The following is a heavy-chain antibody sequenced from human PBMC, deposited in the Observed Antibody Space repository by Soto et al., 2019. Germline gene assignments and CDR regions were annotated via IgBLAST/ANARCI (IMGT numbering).Heavy chain of an antibody. D-gene: IGHD1-26*01. CDR2: INPYNGNT. CDR1: GYTFTSYG. CDR3: AKGAVWEPEYFADY. J-gene: IGHJ4*02. V-gene: IGHV1-18*01. Sequence: QFQLLQSGAEVKKPGASVKVSCKASGYTFTSYGILWVRQAPGQVLEWMGWINPYNGNTKYAQKVQGRVTMTTDTSTSTAYMELTSLRSDDTAVYYCAKGAVWEPEYFADYWGQGTLVTVSS.